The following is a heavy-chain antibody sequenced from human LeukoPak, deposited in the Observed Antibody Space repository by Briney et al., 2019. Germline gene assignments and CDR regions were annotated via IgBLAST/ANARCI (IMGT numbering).Heavy chain of an antibody. CDR2: INHSGST. Sequence: SETLSLTCTVSGGSISSYYWSWIRQPPGKGLEWIGEINHSGSTNYNPSLKSRVTISVDTSKNQFSLKLSSVTAADTAVYYCASLSWFDPWGQGTLVTVSS. CDR1: GGSISSYY. CDR3: ASLSWFDP. V-gene: IGHV4-34*01. J-gene: IGHJ5*02.